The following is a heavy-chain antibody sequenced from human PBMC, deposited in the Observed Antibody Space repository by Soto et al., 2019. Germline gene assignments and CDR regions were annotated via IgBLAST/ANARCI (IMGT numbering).Heavy chain of an antibody. J-gene: IGHJ3*02. CDR1: GYTFTSYG. CDR3: ARDRSYYDFWSGYYGWGHYAFDI. CDR2: ISAYNGNT. V-gene: IGHV1-18*01. D-gene: IGHD3-3*01. Sequence: GASVKVSCTASGYTFTSYGISWVRQAPGQGLEWMGWISAYNGNTNYAQKLQGRVTMTTDTSTSTAYMELRSLRSDDTAVYYCARDRSYYDFWSGYYGWGHYAFDIWGQGTMVTVSS.